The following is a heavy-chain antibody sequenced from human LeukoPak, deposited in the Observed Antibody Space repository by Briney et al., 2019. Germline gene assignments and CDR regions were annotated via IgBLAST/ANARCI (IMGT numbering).Heavy chain of an antibody. CDR2: ISSSGSTI. Sequence: PGGSLRLSCGASGFTFDDSGMSWVRQAPGKGLEWVSYISSSGSTIYYADSVKGRFTISRDNAKNSLYLQMNSLRAEDTAVYYCARVVWQQLIDYWGQGTLVTVSS. D-gene: IGHD6-13*01. CDR3: ARVVWQQLIDY. CDR1: GFTFDDSG. V-gene: IGHV3-48*03. J-gene: IGHJ4*02.